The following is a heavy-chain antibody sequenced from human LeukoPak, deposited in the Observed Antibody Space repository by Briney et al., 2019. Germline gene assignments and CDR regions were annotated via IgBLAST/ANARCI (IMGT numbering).Heavy chain of an antibody. Sequence: SETLSLTCTVSGGSVSSGSYYWSWIRQPPGKGLEWIGYIYYSGSTNYNPSLKSRVTISVDTSKNQFSLKLSSVTAADTAVYYCARERSCWWVDYWGQGTLVTVSS. D-gene: IGHD6-19*01. CDR3: ARERSCWWVDY. V-gene: IGHV4-61*01. CDR1: GGSVSSGSYY. CDR2: IYYSGST. J-gene: IGHJ4*02.